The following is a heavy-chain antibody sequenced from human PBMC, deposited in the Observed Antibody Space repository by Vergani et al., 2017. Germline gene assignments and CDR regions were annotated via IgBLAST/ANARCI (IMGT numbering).Heavy chain of an antibody. V-gene: IGHV1-18*01. CDR3: AREPPLTGFFDY. CDR2: IRPYTGHT. J-gene: IGHJ4*02. CDR1: SHTFQTYG. D-gene: IGHD3-9*01. Sequence: QVQLVQSGAELKKPGASVSVSCKGSSHTFQTYGISWVRQAPGKGLEWMAWIRPYTGHTIYAQKFQDRVTITRDTSTSTVYVEVTSLRSDDTAVYYCAREPPLTGFFDYWGQGTLVTVSS.